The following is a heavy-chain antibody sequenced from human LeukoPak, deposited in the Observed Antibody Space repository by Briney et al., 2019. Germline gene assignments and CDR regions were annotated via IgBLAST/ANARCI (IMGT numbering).Heavy chain of an antibody. J-gene: IGHJ4*02. CDR3: ARGGGDWGFHQSDY. CDR1: GGSFSSGSYY. D-gene: IGHD2-21*01. V-gene: IGHV4-61*02. CDR2: IYTSGST. Sequence: SQTLSLTCTLSGGSFSSGSYYWSWIRQPAGKGLEWIGRIYTSGSTNYNPSLKSRVTISVDTSKNQFSLKLSSVTAADTAVYYCARGGGDWGFHQSDYWGQGTLVTVS.